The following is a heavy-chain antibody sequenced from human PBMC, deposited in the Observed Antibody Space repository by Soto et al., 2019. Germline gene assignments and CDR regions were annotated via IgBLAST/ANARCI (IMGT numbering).Heavy chain of an antibody. D-gene: IGHD1-26*01. CDR1: GGSISSSSYY. CDR2: IYYSGST. J-gene: IGHJ4*02. V-gene: IGHV4-39*01. Sequence: PSETLSLTCTVSGGSISSSSYYWGWIRQPPGKGLEWIGSIYYSGSTYYNPSLKSRVTISVDTSKNQFSLKLSSVTAADTAVYYCARYVGFVYWGQGTLVTVSS. CDR3: ARYVGFVY.